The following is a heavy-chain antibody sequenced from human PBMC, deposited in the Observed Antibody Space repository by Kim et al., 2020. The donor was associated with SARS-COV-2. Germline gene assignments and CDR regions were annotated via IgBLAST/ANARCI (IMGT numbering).Heavy chain of an antibody. D-gene: IGHD2-21*01. CDR1: GGSFSGYY. J-gene: IGHJ6*03. Sequence: SETLSLTCAVYGGSFSGYYWSWIRQPPGKGLEWIGEINHSGSTNYNPSLKSRVTISVDTSKNQFSLKLSSVTAADTAVYYCARVVIAIKGDYYYYYYYMDVWGKGTTVTVSS. CDR2: INHSGST. CDR3: ARVVIAIKGDYYYYYYYMDV. V-gene: IGHV4-34*01.